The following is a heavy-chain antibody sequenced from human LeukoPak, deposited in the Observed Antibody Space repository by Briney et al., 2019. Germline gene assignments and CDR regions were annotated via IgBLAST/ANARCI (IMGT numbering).Heavy chain of an antibody. CDR3: ARDRYYNILTGFRRSDGFDI. CDR2: ISAYNGNT. CDR1: GYTFTSYG. V-gene: IGHV1-18*01. J-gene: IGHJ3*02. D-gene: IGHD3-9*01. Sequence: ASVKVSCKASGYTFTSYGISWVRQAPGQGLEWMGWISAYNGNTNYAQKLQGRVTMTTDTSTSTVYMELRSLRSDDTAVYYCARDRYYNILTGFRRSDGFDIWGQGTMVTVSS.